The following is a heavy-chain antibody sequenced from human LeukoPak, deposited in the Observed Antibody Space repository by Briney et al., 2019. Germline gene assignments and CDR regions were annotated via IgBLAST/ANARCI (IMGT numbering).Heavy chain of an antibody. CDR2: MYAGGTT. CDR1: GVIVSRNF. D-gene: IGHD6-19*01. Sequence: GGSLRLSCAASGVIVSRNFMSWVRQAPGKGLQWVAIMYAGGTTDYSESVRGRFHISRDTSNNTLSLQMNSLRAEDTAVYYCARGSGSGWPLDRWGQGNLVTVSS. J-gene: IGHJ5*02. V-gene: IGHV3-53*01. CDR3: ARGSGSGWPLDR.